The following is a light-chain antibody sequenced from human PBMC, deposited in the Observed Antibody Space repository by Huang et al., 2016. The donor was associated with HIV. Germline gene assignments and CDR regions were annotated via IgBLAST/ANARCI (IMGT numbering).Light chain of an antibody. J-gene: IGKJ4*01. CDR2: DAS. Sequence: DIQMTQSPSSLSASVGDRLTITCQASQDITNYLNWYQQKPGKAPKLLIDDASNLETGVPSRFSGSGSGTDFTFTISSLQPEDVATYYCQHYTNLPPSLTFGGGTKVEIK. CDR1: QDITNY. V-gene: IGKV1-33*01. CDR3: QHYTNLPPSLT.